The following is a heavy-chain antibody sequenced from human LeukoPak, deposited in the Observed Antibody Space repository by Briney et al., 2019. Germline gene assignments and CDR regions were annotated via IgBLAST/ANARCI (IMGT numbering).Heavy chain of an antibody. V-gene: IGHV4-61*01. CDR3: ARAAYSGSYHSDY. Sequence: SETLSLTCTVSGGSVNSGSYYWTSIRQPPGKGLEWIGYIYYSGSTNYNPSLKSRVTISVDTSKNQFSMKLSSVTAADTAVYYCARAAYSGSYHSDYWGQGTLVTVSS. J-gene: IGHJ4*02. CDR2: IYYSGST. CDR1: GGSVNSGSYY. D-gene: IGHD1-26*01.